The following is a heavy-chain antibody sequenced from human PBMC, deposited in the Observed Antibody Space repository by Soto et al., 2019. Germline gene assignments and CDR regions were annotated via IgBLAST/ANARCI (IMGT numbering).Heavy chain of an antibody. J-gene: IGHJ4*02. V-gene: IGHV4-34*01. CDR2: INHSGST. D-gene: IGHD2-2*01. CDR3: ARGGYVLGPAPFDY. Sequence: QVQLQQWGAGLLKPSETLSLTCAVYGGSFSGYYWGWIRQPPGKGLEWIGEINHSGSTNYNPSLKSRVTISVDTSKNQFSLKLSSVTAADTAVYYCARGGYVLGPAPFDYWGQGTLVTVSS. CDR1: GGSFSGYY.